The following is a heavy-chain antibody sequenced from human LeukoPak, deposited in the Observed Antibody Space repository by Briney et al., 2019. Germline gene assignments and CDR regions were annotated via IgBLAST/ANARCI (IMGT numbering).Heavy chain of an antibody. J-gene: IGHJ4*02. Sequence: PGGSLRLSCAASGFTFSSYWMHWVRQAPGKGLEWVGRIRSRANTYATGYAVSVKGRFTISRDDSKNTAYLQMNSLKTEDTAVYYCTRPGLGQQVGIDYWGQGTLVTVSS. CDR3: TRPGLGQQVGIDY. V-gene: IGHV3-73*01. D-gene: IGHD6-13*01. CDR1: GFTFSSYW. CDR2: IRSRANTYAT.